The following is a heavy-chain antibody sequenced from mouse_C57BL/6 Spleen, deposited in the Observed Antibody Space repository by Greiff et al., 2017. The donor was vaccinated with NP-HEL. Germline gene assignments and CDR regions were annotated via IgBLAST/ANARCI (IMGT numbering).Heavy chain of an antibody. CDR3: ARHGYLYYYAMDY. CDR2: IYPGSGST. D-gene: IGHD2-2*01. J-gene: IGHJ4*01. V-gene: IGHV1-55*01. Sequence: QVQLQQPGAELVKPGASVTMSCKASGYTFTSYWITWVKQRPGQGLEWIGDIYPGSGSTNYNEKFKSKATLTVDTSSSTAYMQLSSLTSEDSAVYYCARHGYLYYYAMDYWGQGTSVTVSS. CDR1: GYTFTSYW.